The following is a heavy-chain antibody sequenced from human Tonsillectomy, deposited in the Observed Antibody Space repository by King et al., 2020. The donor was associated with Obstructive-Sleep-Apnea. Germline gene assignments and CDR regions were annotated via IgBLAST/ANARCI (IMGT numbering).Heavy chain of an antibody. CDR3: AMSRMATIPYYFDY. CDR1: GFTFSSYG. CDR2: IWYDGSNK. D-gene: IGHD5-24*01. V-gene: IGHV3-33*01. Sequence: VQLVESGGGVVQPGRSLRLSCVASGFTFSSYGMHWVRQAPGKGLEWVAVIWYDGSNKHHADSLKGRITISRDNSKNTLYLQMNSLRAEDTAFYYCAMSRMATIPYYFDYWGQGTLVTVSS. J-gene: IGHJ4*02.